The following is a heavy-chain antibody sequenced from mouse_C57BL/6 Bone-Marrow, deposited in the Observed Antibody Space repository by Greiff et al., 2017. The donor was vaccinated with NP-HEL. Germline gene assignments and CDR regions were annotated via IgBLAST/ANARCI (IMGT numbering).Heavy chain of an antibody. CDR1: GFTFSDYY. CDR2: INYDGSST. J-gene: IGHJ4*01. D-gene: IGHD2-14*01. V-gene: IGHV5-16*01. Sequence: EVMLVESEGGLVQPGSSMTLSCTASGFTFSDYYMAWVRQVPEKGLEWVANINYDGSSTYYLDSLKSRFIISRDNAKNILYLQMSSLKSEDTATYYCARDIGYAMDYWGQGTSVTVSS. CDR3: ARDIGYAMDY.